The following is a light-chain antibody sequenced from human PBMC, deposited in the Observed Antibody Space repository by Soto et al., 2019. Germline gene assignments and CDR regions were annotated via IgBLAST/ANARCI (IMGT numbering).Light chain of an antibody. CDR1: QSINTY. CDR3: QHSYTIPWS. J-gene: IGKJ1*01. V-gene: IGKV1-39*01. Sequence: DIQMAQSPSSLSASVGDRVTITCRASQSINTYLNWYQQRPGKAPKLLIYAASSFQSGVSSRFSGSGSGTDFTLTINSLQPEDFATYSCQHSYTIPWSFGQGTKVGI. CDR2: AAS.